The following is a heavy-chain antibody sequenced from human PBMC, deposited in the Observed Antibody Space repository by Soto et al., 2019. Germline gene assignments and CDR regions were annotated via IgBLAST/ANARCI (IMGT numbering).Heavy chain of an antibody. J-gene: IGHJ3*02. D-gene: IGHD4-17*01. CDR2: IYPGDSDT. V-gene: IGHV5-51*01. CDR1: GYSFTSYW. Sequence: GESLKISCKGSGYSFTSYWIGWVRQMPGKGLEWMGIIYPGDSDTRYSPSFQGQVTISADKSIGTAYLQWSSLKASDTAMYYCARGEVDYGDPDAFDIWGQGTMVTVSS. CDR3: ARGEVDYGDPDAFDI.